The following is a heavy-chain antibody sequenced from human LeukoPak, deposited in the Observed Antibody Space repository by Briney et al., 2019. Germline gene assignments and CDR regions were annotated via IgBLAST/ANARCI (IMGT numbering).Heavy chain of an antibody. Sequence: SVKVSCKASGGTFSSYAISWVRQAPGQGLEWMGGIIPIFGTANYAQKFQGRVTITADESTGTAYMELSSLRSEDTAVYYCARTAHYYGSGSYYNRGPQPYPMDVWGKGTTVTVSS. CDR1: GGTFSSYA. D-gene: IGHD3-10*01. V-gene: IGHV1-69*13. J-gene: IGHJ6*04. CDR2: IIPIFGTA. CDR3: ARTAHYYGSGSYYNRGPQPYPMDV.